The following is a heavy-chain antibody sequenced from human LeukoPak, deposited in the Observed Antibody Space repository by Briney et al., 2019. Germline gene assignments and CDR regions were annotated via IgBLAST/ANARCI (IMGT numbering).Heavy chain of an antibody. V-gene: IGHV3-23*01. CDR1: GFTFSTYA. Sequence: PGGSLRLSCAASGFTFSTYAMSWVRQAPGKGLEWVSSISGSGGSTFHADSVKGRFTISRDNSKNTLYLQMNSLRVEDTAIYYCAKRITVVARDAFDFWGQGTMVTVSS. CDR3: AKRITVVARDAFDF. D-gene: IGHD1-14*01. CDR2: ISGSGGST. J-gene: IGHJ3*01.